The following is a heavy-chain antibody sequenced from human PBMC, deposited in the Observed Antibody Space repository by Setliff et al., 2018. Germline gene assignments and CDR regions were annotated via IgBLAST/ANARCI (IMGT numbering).Heavy chain of an antibody. D-gene: IGHD2-21*02. CDR1: GYSISSGYI. V-gene: IGHV4-38-2*02. CDR2: IGHTGST. Sequence: SVTLSLTCTVSGYSISSGYIWGWIRQPPGKGLEWVGNIGHTGSTNYNPSLKSRLTISRDTSKNQVSLKLTSVTATDTAVYYCARDLGHGGDSDYWGQGVLVTVSS. CDR3: ARDLGHGGDSDY. J-gene: IGHJ4*02.